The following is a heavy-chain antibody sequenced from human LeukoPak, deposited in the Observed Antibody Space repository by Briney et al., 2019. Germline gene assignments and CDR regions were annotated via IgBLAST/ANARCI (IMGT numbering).Heavy chain of an antibody. D-gene: IGHD6-19*01. CDR2: MYYSGST. V-gene: IGHV4-59*08. Sequence: PSETLSLTCTVPGGSISSYYWSWIRQPPGKGLEWIGYMYYSGSTNYNPSLKSRVTISVDTSKNQFSLKLNSVTAADTAVYYCARGSIAVAHFDYWGQGTLVTVSS. CDR3: ARGSIAVAHFDY. CDR1: GGSISSYY. J-gene: IGHJ4*02.